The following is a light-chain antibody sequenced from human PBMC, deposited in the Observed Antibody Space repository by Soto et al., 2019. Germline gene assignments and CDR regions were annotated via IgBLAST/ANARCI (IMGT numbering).Light chain of an antibody. J-gene: IGKJ1*01. CDR2: GAS. CDR3: QQYGSSPSWT. Sequence: DIVLTQSPGTLSLSPGERATLSCRASQSVSSYLAWYQQKPGQAPRLLIYGASSRATVIPDRFSGSGSGTDFTLTISRLEPEDFAVYYCQQYGSSPSWTFGQGTKVDNK. V-gene: IGKV3-20*01. CDR1: QSVSSY.